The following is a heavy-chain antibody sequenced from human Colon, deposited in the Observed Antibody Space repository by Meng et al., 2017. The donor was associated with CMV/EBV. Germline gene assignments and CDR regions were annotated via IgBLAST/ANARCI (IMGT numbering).Heavy chain of an antibody. Sequence: GESLKISCAASGFTFSSYWMSWVRQAPGKGLEWVANIKQDGSEKYYVDSVKGRFTISRDNAKNSLYLQMNSLRAADTAVYYCARHGGYYDFWSGYYAGGSYYYYGMDVWGQGTTVTVSS. CDR1: GFTFSSYW. CDR3: ARHGGYYDFWSGYYAGGSYYYYGMDV. V-gene: IGHV3-7*01. J-gene: IGHJ6*02. CDR2: IKQDGSEK. D-gene: IGHD3-3*01.